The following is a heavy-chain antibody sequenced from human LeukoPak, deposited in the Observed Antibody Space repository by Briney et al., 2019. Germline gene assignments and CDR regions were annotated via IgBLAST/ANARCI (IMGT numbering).Heavy chain of an antibody. Sequence: PGGSLRLSCAASGFTFSSYSMNWVRQAPGKGLEWVSSISSSSSYIYYADSVKGRFTISRDNAKNSLYLQMNSLRAEDTAVYYCARESYYDSSGYYYDYWGQGTLVTVSS. V-gene: IGHV3-21*01. J-gene: IGHJ4*02. D-gene: IGHD3-22*01. CDR3: ARESYYDSSGYYYDY. CDR2: ISSSSSYI. CDR1: GFTFSSYS.